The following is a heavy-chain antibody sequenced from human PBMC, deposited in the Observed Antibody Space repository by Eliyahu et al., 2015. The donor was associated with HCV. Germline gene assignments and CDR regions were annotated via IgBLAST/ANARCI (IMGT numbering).Heavy chain of an antibody. CDR2: IIPIFGTT. J-gene: IGHJ4*02. D-gene: IGHD6-13*01. CDR1: GGTFSSYA. V-gene: IGHV1-69*06. CDR3: AREVDPRSIAAAGTGFFDY. Sequence: EVKKPGSSVKVSCKASGGTFSSYAISWVRQAPGQGLEWMGGIIPIFGTTNYAQKFQGRVTITADKSTSTAYMELSSLRSEDTAVYYCAREVDPRSIAAAGTGFFDYWGQGTLVTVSS.